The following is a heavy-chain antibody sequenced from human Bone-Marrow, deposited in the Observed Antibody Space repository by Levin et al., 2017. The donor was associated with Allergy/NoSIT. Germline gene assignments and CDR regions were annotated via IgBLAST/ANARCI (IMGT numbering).Heavy chain of an antibody. CDR1: GFSLHTAGVG. CDR2: IYWDDDR. J-gene: IGHJ4*02. D-gene: IGHD1-14*01. CDR3: AQRSASAAEPYYFDY. Sequence: KVSGPTLVKPTQTLTLTCTFSGFSLHTAGVGVGWIRQPPGKALEWLTVIYWDDDRRYTPSLQSRLTIAEDTSKNQVVLTMTNMDPVDTATYYCAQRSASAAEPYYFDYWGQGILVTVSS. V-gene: IGHV2-5*02.